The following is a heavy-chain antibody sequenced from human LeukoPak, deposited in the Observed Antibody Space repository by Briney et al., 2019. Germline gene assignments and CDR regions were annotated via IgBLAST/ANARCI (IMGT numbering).Heavy chain of an antibody. CDR2: MNPNSGNT. CDR1: GYTFTSYD. D-gene: IGHD1-1*01. Sequence: ASVKVSCKASGYTFTSYDINWVRQATGQGLEWMGWMNPNSGNTGYAQKFQSRVTMTRNTSISTAYMELSSLRSEDTAVYYCARGSLGRRVYNWFDPWGQGTLVTVSS. CDR3: ARGSLGRRVYNWFDP. V-gene: IGHV1-8*01. J-gene: IGHJ5*02.